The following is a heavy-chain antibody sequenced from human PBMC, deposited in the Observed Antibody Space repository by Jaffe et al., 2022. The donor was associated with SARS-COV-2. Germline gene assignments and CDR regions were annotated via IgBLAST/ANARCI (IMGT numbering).Heavy chain of an antibody. J-gene: IGHJ4*02. Sequence: QVQLVESGGGVVQPGRSLRLSCAASGFTFSSYAMHWVRQAPGKGLEWVAVISYDGSNKYYADSVKGRFTISRDNSKNTLYLQMNSLRAEDTAVYYCARIRTHVDYWGQGTLVTVSS. CDR3: ARIRTHVDY. V-gene: IGHV3-30-3*01. CDR1: GFTFSSYA. CDR2: ISYDGSNK.